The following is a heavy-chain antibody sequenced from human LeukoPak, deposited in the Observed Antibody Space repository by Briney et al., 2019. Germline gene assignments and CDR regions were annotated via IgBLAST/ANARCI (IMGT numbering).Heavy chain of an antibody. Sequence: GGSLRLSCAASGFLFSSYGMHWVRQAPGKGPEWVAGLSYHGRNRYYADSVRGKFTISRDNSKNTLYLQMNSLRAEDTAVYYCASILRSSSGYYFDYWGQGTLVTVSS. D-gene: IGHD3-10*01. CDR1: GFLFSSYG. V-gene: IGHV3-30*03. CDR2: LSYHGRNR. CDR3: ASILRSSSGYYFDY. J-gene: IGHJ4*02.